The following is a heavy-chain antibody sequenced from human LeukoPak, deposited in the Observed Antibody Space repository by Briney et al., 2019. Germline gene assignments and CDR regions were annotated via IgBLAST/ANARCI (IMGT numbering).Heavy chain of an antibody. V-gene: IGHV1-18*01. CDR3: ATDRPQWELRPHPYAFDI. Sequence: GASVKVSCKASGYTFTSYGISWVRQAPGQGLEWMGWISAYNGNTNYAQKLQGRVTMTEDTSTDTAYMELSSLRSEDTAVYYCATDRPQWELRPHPYAFDIWGQGTMVTVSS. CDR2: ISAYNGNT. J-gene: IGHJ3*02. D-gene: IGHD1-26*01. CDR1: GYTFTSYG.